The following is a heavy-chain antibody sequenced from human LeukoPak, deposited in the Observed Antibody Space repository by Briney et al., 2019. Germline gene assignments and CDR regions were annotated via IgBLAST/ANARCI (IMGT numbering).Heavy chain of an antibody. Sequence: GGSLRLSCAASGFTFSYYGMHWVRQAPGKGLEWVAFIRYDESKKFYRDSVKGRFTISRDNSKNTLYLQMNSLRTEDTAVYYCAKSHLPNAYSGTYYCDYWGQGTLVTVSS. J-gene: IGHJ4*02. CDR1: GFTFSYYG. D-gene: IGHD1-26*01. V-gene: IGHV3-30*02. CDR2: IRYDESKK. CDR3: AKSHLPNAYSGTYYCDY.